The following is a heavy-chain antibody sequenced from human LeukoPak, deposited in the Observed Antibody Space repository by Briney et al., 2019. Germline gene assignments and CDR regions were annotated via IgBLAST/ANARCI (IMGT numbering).Heavy chain of an antibody. CDR3: ARVRRGEGVY. D-gene: IGHD3-10*01. CDR1: GGSISSYY. CDR2: IYHSGST. Sequence: PSETLSLTCTVSGGSISSYYWSWIRQPPGKGLEWIGSIYHSGSTYYNPSLKSRVTMSVDTSKNQFSLKLSSVTAADTAVYYCARVRRGEGVYWGQGTLVTVSS. V-gene: IGHV4-59*04. J-gene: IGHJ4*02.